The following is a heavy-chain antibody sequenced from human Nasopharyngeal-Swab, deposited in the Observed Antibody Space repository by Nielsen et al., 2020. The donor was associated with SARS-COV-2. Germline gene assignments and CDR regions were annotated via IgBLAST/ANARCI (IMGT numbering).Heavy chain of an antibody. CDR1: GGTFSGYA. J-gene: IGHJ5*02. D-gene: IGHD3-10*01. CDR3: ARVANYYGSGSYLNWFDP. Sequence: SVKVSCKASGGTFSGYAITWVRQAPGQGLEWMGGIIPIFGTANYAQKLQGRVTMTTDTSTSTAYMELRSLRSDDTAVYYCARVANYYGSGSYLNWFDPWGQGTLVTVSS. V-gene: IGHV1-69*05. CDR2: IIPIFGTA.